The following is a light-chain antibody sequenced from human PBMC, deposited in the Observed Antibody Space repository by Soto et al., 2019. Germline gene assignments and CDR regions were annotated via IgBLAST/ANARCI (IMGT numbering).Light chain of an antibody. Sequence: DIQMTQSPSTLSASVGDRVTITCRASQSSGSWLAWYQQKPGKAPRLRIYDASRLESGVPSRFSGSVSGTDFALNSSSPQNNVFATDYCHQYYSYSPDNCGQGTKLEIK. CDR3: HQYYSYSPDN. V-gene: IGKV1-5*01. J-gene: IGKJ2*01. CDR1: QSSGSW. CDR2: DAS.